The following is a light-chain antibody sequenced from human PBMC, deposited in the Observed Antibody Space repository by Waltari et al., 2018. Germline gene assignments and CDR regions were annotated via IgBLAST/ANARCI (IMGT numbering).Light chain of an antibody. Sequence: QSVLTQPPSASGTPGQRVTLSCSGRSSDIGSTTANWYQHLPGTAPRLLLYTQYYRPSGLPDRFSGSKSGTSASLAISGLQSEDEAVFYCATWDDSLKGFVFGSGTKVTVL. CDR2: TQY. V-gene: IGLV1-44*01. J-gene: IGLJ1*01. CDR1: SSDIGSTT. CDR3: ATWDDSLKGFV.